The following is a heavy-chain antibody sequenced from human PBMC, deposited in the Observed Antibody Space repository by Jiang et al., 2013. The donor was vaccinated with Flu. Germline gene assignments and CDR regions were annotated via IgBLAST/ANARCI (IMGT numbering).Heavy chain of an antibody. J-gene: IGHJ4*02. Sequence: VQLVESGGGLVKPGGSLRLSCAASGFTFSSYSMNWVRQAPGKGLEWVSSISSSSSYIYYADSVKGRFTISRDNAKNSLYLQMNSLRAEDTAVYYCAALYSGSYYTDGYYFDYWGQGTLVTVSS. CDR1: GFTFSSYS. D-gene: IGHD1-26*01. V-gene: IGHV3-21*01. CDR2: ISSSSSYI. CDR3: AALYSGSYYTDGYYFDY.